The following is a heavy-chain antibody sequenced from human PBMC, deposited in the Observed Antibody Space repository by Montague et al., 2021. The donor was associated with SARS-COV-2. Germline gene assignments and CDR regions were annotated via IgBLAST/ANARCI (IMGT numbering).Heavy chain of an antibody. CDR2: ISHSGGT. CDR3: ARLSSDIGGYFWFDP. V-gene: IGHV4-4*02. D-gene: IGHD1-26*01. J-gene: IGHJ5*02. Sequence: SETLSLTCAVSGGPISSGTWWTWVRQPPGKGLEWIGEISHSGGTNYNPSLKSRVTISVDKSKNQFSLNLNSVTAADTAVYYCARLSSDIGGYFWFDPWGQGTLVSVSS. CDR1: GGPISSGTW.